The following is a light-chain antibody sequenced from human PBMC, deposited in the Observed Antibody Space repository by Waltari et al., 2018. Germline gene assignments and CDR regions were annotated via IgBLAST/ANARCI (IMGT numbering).Light chain of an antibody. CDR2: QDR. J-gene: IGLJ2*01. Sequence: SYELTQPPSVSVSPGQTASITCSVDKLGDKYACWYQQKPGQSPVVVIYQDRKRPSGIPERFSGSKAGNTATLTISGTQAMDEADYYCQAWDSSTGVFGGGTKLTVL. CDR1: KLGDKY. CDR3: QAWDSSTGV. V-gene: IGLV3-1*01.